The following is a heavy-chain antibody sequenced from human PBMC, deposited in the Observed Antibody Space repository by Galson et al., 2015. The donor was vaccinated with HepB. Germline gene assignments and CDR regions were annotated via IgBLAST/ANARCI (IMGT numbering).Heavy chain of an antibody. CDR3: ARTGPTYCYDSSGSTNTDY. CDR1: GYTFTGYY. D-gene: IGHD3-22*01. CDR2: INPNSGGT. V-gene: IGHV1-2*02. J-gene: IGHJ4*02. Sequence: SVKVSCKASGYTFTGYYMHWVRQAPGQGLEWMGWINPNSGGTNYAQKFQGRVTMTRDTSISTAYMELSRLRSDDTAVYYCARTGPTYCYDSSGSTNTDYWGQGTLVTVSS.